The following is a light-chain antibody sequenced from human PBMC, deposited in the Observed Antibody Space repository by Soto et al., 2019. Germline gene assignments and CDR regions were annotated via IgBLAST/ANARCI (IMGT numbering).Light chain of an antibody. CDR2: EGT. J-gene: IGLJ2*01. V-gene: IGLV2-23*01. Sequence: QSVLTQPASVSGSPGQSISISCSGASSDVGPYKLVAWYQQHPDKAPKLNIHEGTKRPSGVSSRFSGSQSGTTASLTISGLQAEDEADYYCCSYAAADLIFGGGTKLTVL. CDR3: CSYAAADLI. CDR1: SSDVGPYKL.